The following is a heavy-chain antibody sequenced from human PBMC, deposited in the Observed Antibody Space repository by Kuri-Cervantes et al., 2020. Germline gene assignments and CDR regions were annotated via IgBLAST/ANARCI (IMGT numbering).Heavy chain of an antibody. CDR2: INPNSGGT. J-gene: IGHJ5*02. Sequence: ALVKVSCKASGYTFTGYYMHWVRQAPGQGLEWMGWINPNSGGTNYAQKFQGRVTMTRDTSIGTAYMELSRLRSDDTAVYYCARGTMVRGVIIIRDWFDPWGQGTLVTVSS. CDR3: ARGTMVRGVIIIRDWFDP. D-gene: IGHD3-10*01. V-gene: IGHV1-2*02. CDR1: GYTFTGYY.